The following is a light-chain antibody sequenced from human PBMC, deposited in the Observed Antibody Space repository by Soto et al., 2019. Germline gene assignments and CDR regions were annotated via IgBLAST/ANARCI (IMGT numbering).Light chain of an antibody. J-gene: IGKJ4*01. CDR2: AAS. Sequence: EIVMTQSPATLSVSPGETATLSCRASQSVGSAVVWYQHKPGQAPRLLIVAASIRAPGVPGRFSGGGSGTVFTFTRSSLQSEDFAVYYCQQYRNWPPLTFGGGTTVEIK. V-gene: IGKV3-15*01. CDR3: QQYRNWPPLT. CDR1: QSVGSA.